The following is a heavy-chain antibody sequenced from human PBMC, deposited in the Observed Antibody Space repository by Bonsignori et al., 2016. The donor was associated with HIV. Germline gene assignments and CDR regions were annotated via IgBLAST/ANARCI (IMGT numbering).Heavy chain of an antibody. J-gene: IGHJ4*02. Sequence: VRQMPGKGLEWVSVIYSGGSTYYADSVKGRFTISRDNSKNTLYLQMNSLRAEDTAVYYCARGGAAPSDYWGQGTLVTVSS. CDR2: IYSGGST. V-gene: IGHV3-53*01. D-gene: IGHD2-15*01. CDR3: ARGGAAPSDY.